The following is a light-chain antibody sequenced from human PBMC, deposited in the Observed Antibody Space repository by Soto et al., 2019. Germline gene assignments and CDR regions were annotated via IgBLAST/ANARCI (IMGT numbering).Light chain of an antibody. Sequence: DIPLTQSPSFLSASVGDRVTITCRSSQGISSYLAWYQQKPGTAPKLLISTASTLQSGVPSRFSGSGSGTEFTLTISSMQPEDFATYYCQQLNNYPRTFGQGTKVEIK. CDR1: QGISSY. V-gene: IGKV1-9*01. CDR2: TAS. J-gene: IGKJ1*01. CDR3: QQLNNYPRT.